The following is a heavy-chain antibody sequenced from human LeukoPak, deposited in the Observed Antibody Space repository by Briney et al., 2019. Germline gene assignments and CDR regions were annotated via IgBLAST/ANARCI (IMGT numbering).Heavy chain of an antibody. J-gene: IGHJ4*02. D-gene: IGHD3-22*01. V-gene: IGHV1-2*02. Sequence: GASVKVSCKASGYTFTGYYIHWVRQAPGQGLEWMGWINPNSGGTNYAQKFQGRVTMTRDTSISTAYMELSRLRSDDTAVYYCASYYYDSSGYYSTVYWGQGTLVTVSS. CDR2: INPNSGGT. CDR3: ASYYYDSSGYYSTVY. CDR1: GYTFTGYY.